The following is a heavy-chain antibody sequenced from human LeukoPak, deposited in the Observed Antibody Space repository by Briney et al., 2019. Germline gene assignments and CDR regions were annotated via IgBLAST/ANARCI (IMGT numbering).Heavy chain of an antibody. CDR3: ARVTGNSATYPIFDY. V-gene: IGHV3-23*01. CDR1: GFTFSSYA. Sequence: QPGGSLRLSCAASGFTFSSYAMTWVRQAPGKGLEWVSSISANGGNTYYADSVKGRFTISRDNSKNTLYLQMNSLRGDDTAVYYCARVTGNSATYPIFDYWGQGTLVTVSS. CDR2: ISANGGNT. D-gene: IGHD1-26*01. J-gene: IGHJ4*02.